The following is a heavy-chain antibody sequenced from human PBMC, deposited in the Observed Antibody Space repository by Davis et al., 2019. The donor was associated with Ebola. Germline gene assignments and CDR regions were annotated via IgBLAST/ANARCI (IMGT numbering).Heavy chain of an antibody. CDR1: GFSLSTSGMC. CDR2: IAWDDDK. V-gene: IGHV2-70*01. D-gene: IGHD5-12*01. J-gene: IGHJ6*02. Sequence: SGPTLVTPTPTLTLTCTFSGFSLSTSGMCVSWLRQPPGKALEWLALIAWDDDKYYSTSLKTRLTISKDTSKNQVVLTMTNMDPVDTATYYCARMGLRYSGDDYSYYGMDVWGQGTTVTVSS. CDR3: ARMGLRYSGDDYSYYGMDV.